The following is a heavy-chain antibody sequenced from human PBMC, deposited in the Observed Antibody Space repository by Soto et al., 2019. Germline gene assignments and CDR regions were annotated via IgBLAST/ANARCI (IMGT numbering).Heavy chain of an antibody. D-gene: IGHD6-19*01. CDR3: ARDPGYSSGWYAAYYYYYSGMDV. Sequence: SQTLSLTCAISGDSVSSNSAAWNWIRQSPSRGLEWLGRTYYRSKWYNDYAVSVKSRITINPDTSKNQFSLQLNSVTPEDTAVYYCARDPGYSSGWYAAYYYYYSGMDVWGQGTTVTVSS. CDR1: GDSVSSNSAA. J-gene: IGHJ6*02. CDR2: TYYRSKWYN. V-gene: IGHV6-1*01.